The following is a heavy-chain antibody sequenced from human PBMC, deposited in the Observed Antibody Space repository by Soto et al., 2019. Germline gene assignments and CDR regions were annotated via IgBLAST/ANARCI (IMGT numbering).Heavy chain of an antibody. J-gene: IGHJ4*02. CDR1: GFTFSSYA. CDR3: SRRGSGSYYDY. Sequence: EVQLLESGGGLVQPGGSLRLSCAASGFTFSSYAMRWVRQAPVKGLEWVSAISGSGGSTYYADSVKGRFTISRDNSKNTLYLQMNSLRAEDTAVYSCSRRGSGSYYDYWGQGTLVNVSS. D-gene: IGHD1-26*01. CDR2: ISGSGGST. V-gene: IGHV3-23*01.